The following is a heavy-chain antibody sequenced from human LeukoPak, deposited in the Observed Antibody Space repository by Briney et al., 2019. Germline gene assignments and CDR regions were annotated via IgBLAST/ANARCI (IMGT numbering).Heavy chain of an antibody. CDR2: IKPDGSEK. CDR1: GFTFNYYW. J-gene: IGHJ6*02. V-gene: IGHV3-7*03. Sequence: GGSLRLSYAASGFTFNYYWMSWVRQTPGKGLEWLANIKPDGSEKYYVDSVRGRFTISRDNAKSSVHLQMNGLRAEDTAIYYCARDGHYFAMDVWGQGTTVTVSS. CDR3: ARDGHYFAMDV.